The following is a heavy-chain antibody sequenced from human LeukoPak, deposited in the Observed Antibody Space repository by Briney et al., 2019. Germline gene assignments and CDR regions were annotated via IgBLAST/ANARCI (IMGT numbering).Heavy chain of an antibody. CDR1: GGTFSSYA. CDR3: ARGLPWEVAAAGHNWFDP. J-gene: IGHJ5*02. CDR2: IIPIFGTA. Sequence: GASVKVSCRASGGTFSSYAISWVRRAPGQGLEWMGGIIPIFGTANYAQKFQGRVTITADESTSTAYMELSSLRSEDTAVYYCARGLPWEVAAAGHNWFDPWGQGTLVTVSS. V-gene: IGHV1-69*13. D-gene: IGHD6-13*01.